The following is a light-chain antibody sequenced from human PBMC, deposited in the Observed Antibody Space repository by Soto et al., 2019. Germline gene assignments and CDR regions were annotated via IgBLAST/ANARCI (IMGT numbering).Light chain of an antibody. V-gene: IGKV1-39*01. CDR2: AAS. J-gene: IGKJ2*01. CDR3: QHSYSSPT. CDR1: QSISSY. Sequence: DIQMTQSPSSLSASVGDRVTITCRASQSISSYLNWYQQKPGKAPKLLIYAASSLQSGVPSRFSGSCSGTDFTLTISSLQPDDFATYYCQHSYSSPTFGQGTKLDIK.